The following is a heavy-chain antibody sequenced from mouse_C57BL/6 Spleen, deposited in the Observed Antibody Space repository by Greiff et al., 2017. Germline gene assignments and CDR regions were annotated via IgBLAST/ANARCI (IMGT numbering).Heavy chain of an antibody. CDR3: ARGVNTTVDY. Sequence: VQLQQSGPGLVQPSQSLSITCTVSGFSLTSYGVHWVRQSPGKGLEWLGVIWRGGSTDYNAAFISRLSISKDNSKSQVFLKMNSLQADEPAIYYCARGVNTTVDYWGQGTTLTVSS. CDR2: IWRGGST. CDR1: GFSLTSYG. J-gene: IGHJ2*01. V-gene: IGHV2-2*01. D-gene: IGHD2-3*01.